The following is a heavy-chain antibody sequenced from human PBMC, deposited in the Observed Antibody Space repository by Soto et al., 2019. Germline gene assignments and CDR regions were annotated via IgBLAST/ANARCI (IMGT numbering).Heavy chain of an antibody. CDR3: ARSSLYDSSGYKRYYFDY. D-gene: IGHD3-22*01. CDR2: IIPIFGTA. J-gene: IGHJ4*02. Sequence: QVQLVQSGAEVKKPGSSVKVSCKASGGTFSSYAISWVRQAPGQGLEWMGGIIPIFGTANYAQKFQGRVTLTADESTSTAYMELSSLRSEDTAVYYCARSSLYDSSGYKRYYFDYWGQGTLVTVSS. V-gene: IGHV1-69*01. CDR1: GGTFSSYA.